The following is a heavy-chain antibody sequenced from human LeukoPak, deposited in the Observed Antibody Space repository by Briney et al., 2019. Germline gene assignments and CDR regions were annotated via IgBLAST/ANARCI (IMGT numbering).Heavy chain of an antibody. V-gene: IGHV3-48*04. CDR1: GFTFSSYS. Sequence: GGSLRLSCAASGFTFSSYSMNWVRQAPGKGLEWVSYISSSSSTIYYADSVKGRFTISRGNAKNSLYLQMNSLRAEDTAVYYCARAHDSSGYLQSDYWGQGTLVTVSS. J-gene: IGHJ4*02. CDR2: ISSSSSTI. D-gene: IGHD3-22*01. CDR3: ARAHDSSGYLQSDY.